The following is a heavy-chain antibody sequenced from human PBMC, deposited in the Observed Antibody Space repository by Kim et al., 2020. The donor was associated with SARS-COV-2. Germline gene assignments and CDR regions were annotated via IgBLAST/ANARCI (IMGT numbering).Heavy chain of an antibody. J-gene: IGHJ4*02. CDR2: ISGSSSYI. CDR1: GFTFSSYS. CDR3: ARDFGDVGVEVVTSPFDY. V-gene: IGHV3-21*01. D-gene: IGHD1-26*01. Sequence: GGSLRLSCAASGFTFSSYSMNWVRQAPGKGLEWVSSISGSSSYIYYADSVKGRFTISRDNAKNSLYLQMNSLRAEDTAVYYCARDFGDVGVEVVTSPFDYWGQGTLVTVSS.